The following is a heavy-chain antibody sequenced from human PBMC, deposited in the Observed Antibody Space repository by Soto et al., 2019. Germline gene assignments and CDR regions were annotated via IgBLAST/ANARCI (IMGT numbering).Heavy chain of an antibody. CDR1: GFSFGSYE. D-gene: IGHD4-17*01. J-gene: IGHJ6*02. V-gene: IGHV3-30*04. CDR3: VRRSTVSYSAVDV. CDR2: TSYDGSIN. Sequence: QEQLVESGGGVVQPGRSLTLSCAGSGFSFGSYEMHWVRQAPGKGLEWVTFTSYDGSINYYADSVKGRFTMSRDNSKNLLYLQMNSLRTEGTAVYYCVRRSTVSYSAVDVWGQWTTVTVSS.